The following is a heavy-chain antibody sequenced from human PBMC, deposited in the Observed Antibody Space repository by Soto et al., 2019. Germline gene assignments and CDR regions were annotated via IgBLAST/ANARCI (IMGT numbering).Heavy chain of an antibody. CDR1: GFTFSDHY. CDR2: SRNKANSYST. V-gene: IGHV3-72*01. D-gene: IGHD1-26*01. CDR3: ARFSGSYTRGLDY. J-gene: IGHJ4*02. Sequence: EVQLVESGGGLVQPGGSLRLSCAASGFTFSDHYMDWVRQAPGKGLEWVGRSRNKANSYSTEYAASVKGRFTISRDESKNSLYLQMNSLKTEDTDVYYCARFSGSYTRGLDYWGQGNLVTVSS.